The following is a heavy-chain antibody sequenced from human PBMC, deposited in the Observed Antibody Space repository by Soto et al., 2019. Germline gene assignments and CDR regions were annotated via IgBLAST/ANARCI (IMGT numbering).Heavy chain of an antibody. Sequence: ASVKVSCNASGYTLTSYGISWVRQAPGQGLEWMGWISAYNGNTNYAQKLQGRVTMTTDTSTSTAYMELRSLRSDDTAVYYCARDIVLMVYAINYYGMDVWGQGTTVTVSS. CDR1: GYTLTSYG. J-gene: IGHJ6*02. D-gene: IGHD2-8*01. CDR2: ISAYNGNT. CDR3: ARDIVLMVYAINYYGMDV. V-gene: IGHV1-18*01.